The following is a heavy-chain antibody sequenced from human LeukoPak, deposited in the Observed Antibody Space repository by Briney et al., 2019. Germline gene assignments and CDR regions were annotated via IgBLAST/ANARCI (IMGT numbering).Heavy chain of an antibody. V-gene: IGHV3-11*04. CDR3: ARDLTTPTGTIDY. J-gene: IGHJ4*02. CDR1: GFTFSDYY. D-gene: IGHD1-14*01. CDR2: ISSSGSTI. Sequence: SGGSLRLSCAASGFTFSDYYMSWIRQAPGKGLEWVSYISSSGSTIYYADSVKGRFTISRDNAKNSLYLQMNSLRAEDTALYYCARDLTTPTGTIDYWGQGTLVTVSS.